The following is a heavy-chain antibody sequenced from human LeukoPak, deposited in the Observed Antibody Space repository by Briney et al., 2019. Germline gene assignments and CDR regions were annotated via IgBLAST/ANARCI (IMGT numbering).Heavy chain of an antibody. J-gene: IGHJ4*02. D-gene: IGHD3-22*01. CDR3: ARGANYYDSSGYSATFDY. CDR1: GWSFSGYY. Sequence: SETLSLTCAVYGWSFSGYYWIWIRQPPGNGLEWIVEINHSGSTNYNPSLNSRVTIAVDTSKNQFSLKLSSVTAADTAVYYCARGANYYDSSGYSATFDYWGQGTLVTVSS. V-gene: IGHV4-34*01. CDR2: INHSGST.